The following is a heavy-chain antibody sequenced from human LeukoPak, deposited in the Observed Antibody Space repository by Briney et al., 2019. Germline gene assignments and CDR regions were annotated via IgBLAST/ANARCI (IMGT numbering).Heavy chain of an antibody. CDR2: ISSSGSTI. CDR3: ARHGYSYGHFDY. V-gene: IGHV3-11*01. J-gene: IGHJ4*02. D-gene: IGHD5-18*01. Sequence: PSETLSLTCAVYGGSFSGYYWSWIRQAPGKGLEWVSYISSSGSTIYYADSVKGRFTISRDNAKNSLYLQMNSLRAEDTAVYYCARHGYSYGHFDYWGQGTLVTVSS. CDR1: GGSFSGYY.